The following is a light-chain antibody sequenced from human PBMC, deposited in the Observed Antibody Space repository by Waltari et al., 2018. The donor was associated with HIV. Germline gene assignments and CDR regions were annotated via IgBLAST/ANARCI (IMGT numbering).Light chain of an antibody. CDR2: ANI. V-gene: IGLV1-40*01. CDR1: SSNIGAGYD. J-gene: IGLJ2*01. CDR3: QSYDSSLSAYVV. Sequence: QSVLTQPPSVSGAPGQRVTISCTGTSSNIGAGYDVHWYQQLPGTAPKLLIYANIHRPSGVPDRFSVSKSATSASLAITGLQAEDEVDYFCQSYDSSLSAYVVFGGGTKLTVL.